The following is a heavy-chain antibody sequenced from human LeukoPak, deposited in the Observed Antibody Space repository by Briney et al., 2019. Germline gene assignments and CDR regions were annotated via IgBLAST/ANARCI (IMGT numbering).Heavy chain of an antibody. V-gene: IGHV3-23*01. CDR2: ISGSGGST. J-gene: IGHJ3*02. Sequence: SGGSLRLSCAASGFTFSSYGMSWVRQAPGKGLEWVSAISGSGGSTYYADSVKGRFTISRDNSKNTLYLQMNSLRAEDTAVYYCATRTYYDILTGYHDAFDIWGQGTMVTVSS. CDR3: ATRTYYDILTGYHDAFDI. CDR1: GFTFSSYG. D-gene: IGHD3-9*01.